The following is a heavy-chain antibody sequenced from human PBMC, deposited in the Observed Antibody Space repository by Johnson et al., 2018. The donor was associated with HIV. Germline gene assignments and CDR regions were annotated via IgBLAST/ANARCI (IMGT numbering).Heavy chain of an antibody. CDR2: IKPDGSEK. CDR3: ATDRGGSYDAFHI. V-gene: IGHV3-7*03. Sequence: VQLVESGGGLVQPGGSLKLSCAASGFTFSRYWMSWVRQAPGKGLEWVANIKPDGSEKYYVDSVKGRFTISRENAKNSLYLQMNSLRGEDTAVYYCATDRGGSYDAFHIWGQGTMVTVSS. CDR1: GFTFSRYW. J-gene: IGHJ3*02. D-gene: IGHD1-26*01.